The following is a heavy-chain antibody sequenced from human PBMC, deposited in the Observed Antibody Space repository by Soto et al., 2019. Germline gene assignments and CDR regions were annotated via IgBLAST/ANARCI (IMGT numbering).Heavy chain of an antibody. J-gene: IGHJ6*03. CDR1: GFTFSSYA. Sequence: EVQLLESGGGLVQPGGSLRLSCAASGFTFSSYAMSWVRQAPGKGLEWVLAISGSGGSTYYADSVKGRFTISRDNAKNTLYLQMNSLRAEDTAVYYCAKVDESVGSGSYFDYYMDVWGKGTTVTVSS. CDR2: ISGSGGST. D-gene: IGHD3-10*01. V-gene: IGHV3-23*01. CDR3: AKVDESVGSGSYFDYYMDV.